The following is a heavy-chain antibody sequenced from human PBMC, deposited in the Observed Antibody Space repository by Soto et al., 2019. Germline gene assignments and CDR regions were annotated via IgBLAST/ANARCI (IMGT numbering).Heavy chain of an antibody. CDR2: IYYSGST. CDR3: ARGQLALHFDY. V-gene: IGHV4-59*01. CDR1: GGSISSYY. J-gene: IGHJ4*02. Sequence: SETLSLTCTVSGGSISSYYWSWIRQPPGKGLEWIGYIYYSGSTNYNPSLKSRVTISVDTSKNQFSLKLSSVTAADTAVYYCARGQLALHFDYWGQGTLVTVSS. D-gene: IGHD6-13*01.